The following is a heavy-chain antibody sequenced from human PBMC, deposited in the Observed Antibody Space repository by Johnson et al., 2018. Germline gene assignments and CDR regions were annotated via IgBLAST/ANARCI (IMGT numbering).Heavy chain of an antibody. CDR2: ISYDGSHK. V-gene: IGHV3-30*18. CDR3: AKRGGIAAATSYYMDV. CDR1: GFTFSSYG. D-gene: IGHD6-13*01. J-gene: IGHJ6*03. Sequence: QVQLVQSGGGVVQPGRSLRLSCAASGFTFSSYGMHWVRQAPGQGLEWVAVISYDGSHKYYADSVKGRFTFSRDNSKNTLYLQMNSLRAEDPAVYYCAKRGGIAAATSYYMDVWGKGTTVTVSS.